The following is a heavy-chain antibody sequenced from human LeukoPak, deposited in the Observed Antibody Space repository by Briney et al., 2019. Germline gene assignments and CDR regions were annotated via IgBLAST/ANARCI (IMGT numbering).Heavy chain of an antibody. D-gene: IGHD2-2*01. CDR1: GFTFSSYA. CDR2: ISYDGSNK. Sequence: GGSLRLSCAASGFTFSSYAMNWVRRAPGKGLEWVALISYDGSNKNYADSVKGRFTISRDNSKNTLYLQMNSLRAEDTAVYYCVRHGDTDSCLANWGQGTLVTVSS. CDR3: VRHGDTDSCLAN. V-gene: IGHV3-30-3*01. J-gene: IGHJ4*02.